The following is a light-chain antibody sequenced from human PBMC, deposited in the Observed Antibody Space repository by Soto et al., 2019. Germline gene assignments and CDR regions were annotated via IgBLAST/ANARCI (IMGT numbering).Light chain of an antibody. V-gene: IGKV3-11*01. CDR1: QSVSSY. J-gene: IGKJ2*01. CDR3: QQRNIWPEVYT. Sequence: EIVLTQSPATLSLSPGERATLSCRASQSVSSYLAWYQQKPGQAPRLLIYDASNRATGIPARFSGSGSGTDFTLTISSLEPEDFAVYYCQQRNIWPEVYTFGQGTNLEIK. CDR2: DAS.